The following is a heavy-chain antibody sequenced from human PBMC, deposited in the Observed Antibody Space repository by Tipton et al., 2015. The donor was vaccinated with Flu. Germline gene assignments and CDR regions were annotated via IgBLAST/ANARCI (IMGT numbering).Heavy chain of an antibody. Sequence: TLSLTCTVSGGPISSSGFYWAWIRQFPGKGLEWIGTVSRTGSTIYNPSLKSRVTISIDTSKNQFSLNMRSVTAADMAVYYCARRDYSNYVSDPKSWFDPWGQGTLVAVSS. CDR2: VSRTGST. CDR3: ARRDYSNYVSDPKSWFDP. CDR1: GGPISSSGFY. V-gene: IGHV4-39*07. D-gene: IGHD4-11*01. J-gene: IGHJ5*02.